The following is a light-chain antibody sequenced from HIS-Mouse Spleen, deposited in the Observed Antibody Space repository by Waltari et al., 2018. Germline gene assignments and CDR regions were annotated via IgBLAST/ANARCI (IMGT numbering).Light chain of an antibody. V-gene: IGLV2-11*01. CDR2: DVS. Sequence: QSALTQPRSVSGSPGQSVTISCTGTSSDVGGYNYVSWYQQHPGKAPKLRFYDVSKRPSGVPDRFSGSQSGNTASLTISGLQAEDEADYYCCSYAGSYTYVFGTGTKVTVL. CDR3: CSYAGSYTYV. CDR1: SSDVGGYNY. J-gene: IGLJ1*01.